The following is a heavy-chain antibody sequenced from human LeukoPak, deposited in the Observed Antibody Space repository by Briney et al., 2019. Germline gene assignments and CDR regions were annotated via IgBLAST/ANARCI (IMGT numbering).Heavy chain of an antibody. CDR1: GGSISTSSYS. CDR3: ARDIYYDSLGAFDI. CDR2: IYYSGST. V-gene: IGHV4-61*01. J-gene: IGHJ3*02. D-gene: IGHD3-22*01. Sequence: SETLSLTCTVSGGSISTSSYSWSWIRQPPGKGLEWIGYIYYSGSTYYNPSLKSRVTISVDTSKNQFSLKLSSVTAADTAVYYCARDIYYDSLGAFDIWGQGTMVTVSS.